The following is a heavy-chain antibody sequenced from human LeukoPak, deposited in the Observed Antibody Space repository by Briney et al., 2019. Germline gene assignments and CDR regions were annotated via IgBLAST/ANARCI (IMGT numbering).Heavy chain of an antibody. D-gene: IGHD1-1*01. V-gene: IGHV3-48*04. Sequence: GGSLRLSCAASGFTFSSYSMNWVRQAPGKGLEWVSFISSSSSTIYYADSVKGRFTISRDNAKNSLYLQMNSLRAEDTAVYYCATYTNWVAGDVWGQGTTVSVSS. CDR1: GFTFSSYS. CDR2: ISSSSSTI. J-gene: IGHJ6*02. CDR3: ATYTNWVAGDV.